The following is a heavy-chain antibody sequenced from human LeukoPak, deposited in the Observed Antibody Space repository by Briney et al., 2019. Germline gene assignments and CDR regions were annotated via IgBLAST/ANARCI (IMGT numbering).Heavy chain of an antibody. CDR1: GFTFNNFA. Sequence: HTGGSLRLSCTASGFTFNNFAMSWFRPAPGKGLEWFSAISGNSDNTYYADYGKGRFTIYRDNSKDTLYLQMSSLRAEDTAVFYCAKGWETSGYYNGFDCWGQGTLVTVSS. CDR2: ISGNSDNT. CDR3: AKGWETSGYYNGFDC. V-gene: IGHV3-23*01. D-gene: IGHD3-3*01. J-gene: IGHJ4*02.